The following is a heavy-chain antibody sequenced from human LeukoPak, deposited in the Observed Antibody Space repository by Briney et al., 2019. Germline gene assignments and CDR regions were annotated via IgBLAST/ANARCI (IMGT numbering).Heavy chain of an antibody. CDR2: IYYSGST. D-gene: IGHD3-10*01. Sequence: SETLSLTCSVSGGSINNYYWSWFRQPPGKGLEWIAYIYYSGSTNYNPSFKSRVTISVDTSRSQFSLMLSSVIAADTAVYYCARHNARLRGWIGEVDFWGQGALVTVSS. V-gene: IGHV4-59*08. CDR1: GGSINNYY. J-gene: IGHJ4*02. CDR3: ARHNARLRGWIGEVDF.